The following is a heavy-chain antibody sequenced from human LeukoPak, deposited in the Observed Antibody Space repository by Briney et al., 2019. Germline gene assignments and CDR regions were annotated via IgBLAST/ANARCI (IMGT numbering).Heavy chain of an antibody. J-gene: IGHJ1*01. CDR2: ISGSGGST. CDR1: GFTFSSYA. V-gene: IGHV3-23*01. D-gene: IGHD3-3*01. Sequence: PGGSLRLSCAASGFTFSSYAMSWVRQAPGKGLEWVSAISGSGGSTYYADSVKGRFTISRDNSKNTLYLQMNSLRAEDTAVYYCAKGPYSDFWSGYSGWGEYFHHWGQGTLVTVSS. CDR3: AKGPYSDFWSGYSGWGEYFHH.